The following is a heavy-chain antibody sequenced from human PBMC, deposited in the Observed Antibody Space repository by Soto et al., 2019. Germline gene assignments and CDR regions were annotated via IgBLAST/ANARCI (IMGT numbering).Heavy chain of an antibody. CDR3: ARSQKGAVAVNYYYYGMDF. D-gene: IGHD6-19*01. V-gene: IGHV3-21*01. J-gene: IGHJ6*02. Sequence: GGSLRLSCAASGFTFSSYSMNWVRQAPGKGLEWVSSISSSSSYIYYADSVKGRFTISRDNSKNTLYLQMNSLRAEDTAVYYCARSQKGAVAVNYYYYGMDFWGQGTTVTVSS. CDR1: GFTFSSYS. CDR2: ISSSSSYI.